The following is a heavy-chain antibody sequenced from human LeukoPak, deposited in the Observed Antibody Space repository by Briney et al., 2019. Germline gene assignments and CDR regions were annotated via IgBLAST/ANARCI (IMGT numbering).Heavy chain of an antibody. CDR1: GGSISSSNW. J-gene: IGHJ5*02. V-gene: IGHV4-4*02. CDR2: IYHRGST. Sequence: SETLSLTCAVSGGSISSSNWWSWVRQPPGKGLEWIGEIYHRGSTNYNPSLKSRVAISVDKSKNQFSLKLSSVTAADTAVYYCASGGGSTAYNWFDPWGQGTLVTVSS. D-gene: IGHD2-15*01. CDR3: ASGGGSTAYNWFDP.